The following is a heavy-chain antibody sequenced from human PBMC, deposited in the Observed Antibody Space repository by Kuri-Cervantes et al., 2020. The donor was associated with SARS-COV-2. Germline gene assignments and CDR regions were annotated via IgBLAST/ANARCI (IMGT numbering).Heavy chain of an antibody. CDR1: GFTVSSNY. CDR3: ATDWGSSVDGMGV. CDR2: IKQDESQK. D-gene: IGHD6-6*01. V-gene: IGHV3-7*03. Sequence: GGSLRLSCAASGFTVSSNYMSWVRQAPGKGLEWVANIKQDESQKYYVDSVKGRFTIPRDNAKNSLYLQMNSLRAEDTAMYYCATDWGSSVDGMGVWGQGITVTVSS. J-gene: IGHJ6*01.